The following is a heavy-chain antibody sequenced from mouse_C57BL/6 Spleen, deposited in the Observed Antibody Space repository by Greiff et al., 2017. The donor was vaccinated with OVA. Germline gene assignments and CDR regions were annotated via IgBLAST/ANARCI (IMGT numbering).Heavy chain of an antibody. CDR3: ARYSDYDVDAMDC. D-gene: IGHD2-4*01. J-gene: IGHJ4*01. Sequence: EVKLVESGPGLAKPSQTLSLTCSVTGYSITSDYWNWIRKFPGNKLEYMGYISYSGSTYYNPSLKSRISITRDTSKNQYYLQLNSVTTEDTATYYCARYSDYDVDAMDCWGQGTSVTVSS. V-gene: IGHV3-8*01. CDR2: ISYSGST. CDR1: GYSITSDY.